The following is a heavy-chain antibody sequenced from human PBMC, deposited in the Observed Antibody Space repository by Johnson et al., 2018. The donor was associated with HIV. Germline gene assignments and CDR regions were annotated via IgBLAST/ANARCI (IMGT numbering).Heavy chain of an antibody. CDR3: ARDDIFLDAFDI. D-gene: IGHD3-9*01. Sequence: VQLVESGGGLVQPGGSLSLSCAASGFTFSSYAMSWVRQAPGTGLEWISAISGSGGSTSYADSVKGRFTISRDNSKNTLYLQMNSLRAEDTAVYYCARDDIFLDAFDIWGQGTMVTVSS. J-gene: IGHJ3*02. V-gene: IGHV3-23*04. CDR1: GFTFSSYA. CDR2: ISGSGGST.